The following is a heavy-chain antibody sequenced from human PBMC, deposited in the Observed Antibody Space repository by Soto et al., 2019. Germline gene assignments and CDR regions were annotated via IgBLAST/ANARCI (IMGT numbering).Heavy chain of an antibody. Sequence: QVQLQQWGAGPLRPLETLSLTCGVSGGSFSGYYWAWIRQSPGKGLEWIGEINDRGSINYNPSLTSRMIISVDPAKKHYSLTLRSVTAAHSAVYYCARESNDILTGTPWVLDFVLWGCATVVTVSS. V-gene: IGHV4-34*01. CDR3: ARESNDILTGTPWVLDFVL. CDR2: INDRGSI. D-gene: IGHD3-9*01. CDR1: GGSFSGYY. J-gene: IGHJ2*01.